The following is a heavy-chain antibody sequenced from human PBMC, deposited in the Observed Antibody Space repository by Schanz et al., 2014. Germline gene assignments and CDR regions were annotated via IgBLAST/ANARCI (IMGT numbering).Heavy chain of an antibody. J-gene: IGHJ5*02. CDR3: ARAGYDADNWFDP. CDR2: ILGLASTT. V-gene: IGHV3-23*04. Sequence: EVQLVESGGGLVQPGGSLRLSCASSGFSFTTYAMAWVRQVPGKGLEWVSAILGLASTTYYADSVKGRFTISRDNAKNSLFLQMNSLRAEDTAVYYCARAGYDADNWFDPWGQGTLVTVSS. D-gene: IGHD2-2*01. CDR1: GFSFTTYA.